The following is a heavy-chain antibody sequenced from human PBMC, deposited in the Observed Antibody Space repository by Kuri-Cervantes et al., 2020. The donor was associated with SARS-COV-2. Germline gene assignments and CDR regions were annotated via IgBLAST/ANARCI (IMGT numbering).Heavy chain of an antibody. J-gene: IGHJ6*02. Sequence: GGSLRLSCAASGFTFSSYAMHWVRQAPGKGLGWVALISYDGTNKFYADSVKGRFTISRDNSRNTLYLQMNSLRAEDTAVFYCARPDCTINGVCFMDVWGQGTTVTVSS. D-gene: IGHD2-8*01. V-gene: IGHV3-30-3*01. CDR1: GFTFSSYA. CDR2: ISYDGTNK. CDR3: ARPDCTINGVCFMDV.